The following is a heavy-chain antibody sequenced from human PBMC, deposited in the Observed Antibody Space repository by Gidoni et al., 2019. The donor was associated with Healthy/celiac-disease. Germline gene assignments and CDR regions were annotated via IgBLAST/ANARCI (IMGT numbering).Heavy chain of an antibody. CDR2: ISYDGSNK. CDR3: ATLDIVVVPAVNGVDY. V-gene: IGHV3-30*03. J-gene: IGHJ4*02. Sequence: QVQLVESGGGVVQPGRSLRLSCAASGFTFSSYGMHWVRQAPGKGLEWVAVISYDGSNKYYADSVKGRFTISRDNSKNTLYLQMNSLRAEDTAVYYCATLDIVVVPAVNGVDYWGQGTLVTVSS. D-gene: IGHD2-2*03. CDR1: GFTFSSYG.